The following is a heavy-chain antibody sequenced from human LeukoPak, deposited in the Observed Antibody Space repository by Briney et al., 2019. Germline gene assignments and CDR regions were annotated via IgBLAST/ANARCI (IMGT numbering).Heavy chain of an antibody. CDR2: ISSSSSYI. D-gene: IGHD5-18*01. CDR3: ARGGFGTAMVTTPFDY. Sequence: PGGSLRLSCAASGFTFSSYSMNWVRQAPGKGLEWVSSISSSSSYIYYADSVKGRFTISRDNSKNTLYLQMNSLRAEDTAVYYCARGGFGTAMVTTPFDYWGQGTLVTVSS. J-gene: IGHJ4*02. CDR1: GFTFSSYS. V-gene: IGHV3-21*01.